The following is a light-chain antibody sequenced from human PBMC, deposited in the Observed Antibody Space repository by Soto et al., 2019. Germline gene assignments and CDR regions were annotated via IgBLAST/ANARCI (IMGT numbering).Light chain of an antibody. V-gene: IGKV3-15*01. CDR2: VAS. CDR1: QGISGT. Sequence: EIVMTLSRATLSVSPGAGATISCRGRQGISGTGLTWYHKGPGQAPRLLIYVASARATDMPGRFSGRGAGAEFTLAISSLQSEDFGVYYCQQRRKCPPCTFGQGTRLE. J-gene: IGKJ5*01. CDR3: QQRRKCPPCT.